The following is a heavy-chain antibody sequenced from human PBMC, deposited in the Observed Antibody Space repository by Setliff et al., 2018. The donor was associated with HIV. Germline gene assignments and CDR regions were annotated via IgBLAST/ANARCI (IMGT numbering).Heavy chain of an antibody. CDR3: ARGGGFLEWLSPMDV. CDR2: IYTNENT. J-gene: IGHJ6*03. CDR1: GGSISSGSYY. V-gene: IGHV4-61*09. D-gene: IGHD3-3*01. Sequence: SETLSLTCTVSGGSISSGSYYWSWIRQPAGKGLEWIGHIYTNENTNYNPSLKSRVTISVDTSKNQFYLKLSSVTAADTAVYYCARGGGFLEWLSPMDVWGRGTTVTVSS.